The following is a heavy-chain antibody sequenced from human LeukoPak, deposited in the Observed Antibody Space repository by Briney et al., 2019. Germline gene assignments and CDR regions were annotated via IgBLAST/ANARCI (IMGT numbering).Heavy chain of an antibody. CDR2: IGTSSSDK. CDR1: GFAFSSYS. Sequence: GGSLRLSCAASGFAFSSYSMTWVRQAPGKGQEWVSSIGTSSSDKAYADSVKGRFTISRDNAMKSVYLQMNSPRAEDTAVYYCARDRSPLYYDSSGYDFGGQGTLVTVSS. J-gene: IGHJ4*02. V-gene: IGHV3-21*01. D-gene: IGHD3-22*01. CDR3: ARDRSPLYYDSSGYDF.